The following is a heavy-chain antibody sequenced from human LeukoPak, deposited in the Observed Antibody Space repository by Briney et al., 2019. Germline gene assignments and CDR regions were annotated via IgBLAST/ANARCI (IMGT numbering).Heavy chain of an antibody. V-gene: IGHV3-23*01. CDR3: AKLRCTGTICYANY. Sequence: GGSLRLSCAASGFTFSDYAMTWVRQTPGKGLEWVSVISGGGDSTDYADSMKGRFTISRDNSKNTLYLQMNSLRAEDTALYYCAKLRCTGTICYANYWGQGTLVTVSS. J-gene: IGHJ4*02. CDR1: GFTFSDYA. CDR2: ISGGGDST. D-gene: IGHD2-2*01.